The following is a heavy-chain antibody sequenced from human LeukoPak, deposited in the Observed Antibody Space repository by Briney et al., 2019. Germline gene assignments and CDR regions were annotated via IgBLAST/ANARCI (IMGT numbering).Heavy chain of an antibody. CDR1: GFTFDDYA. CDR3: IKDLRLDLHFDTFDI. V-gene: IGHV3-9*01. J-gene: IGHJ3*02. D-gene: IGHD1-7*01. Sequence: GRSLRLSCAASGFTFDDYAMHWVRQTPGKGLEWVSSISWDGGISVYADSVKGRFTTSRDNAKSSLYLEMSALTPEDTALYFCIKDLRLDLHFDTFDIWGQGTMVTVSS. CDR2: ISWDGGIS.